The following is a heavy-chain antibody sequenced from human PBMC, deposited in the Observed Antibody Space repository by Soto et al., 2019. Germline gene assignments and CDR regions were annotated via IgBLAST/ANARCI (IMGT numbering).Heavy chain of an antibody. V-gene: IGHV2-70*01. Sequence: YGPTLVNPTQTLTLTCTFSGFSLSNNGMCVSWIRQPPGKALEWLAVIDWDDDKYYITSLKTRLSISKDTSKNQVVLTMTNMDPVDTATYYCARTPPIPGSGWPTYYFLYRRPAILVTVS. D-gene: IGHD6-19*01. J-gene: IGHJ4*01. CDR2: IDWDDDK. CDR1: GFSLSNNGMC. CDR3: ARTPPIPGSGWPTYYFLY.